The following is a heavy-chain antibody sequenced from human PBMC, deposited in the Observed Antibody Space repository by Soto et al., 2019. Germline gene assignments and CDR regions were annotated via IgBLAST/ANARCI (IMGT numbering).Heavy chain of an antibody. CDR1: GYTLTELS. V-gene: IGHV1-24*01. Sequence: GASVKVSCKVSGYTLTELSMHWVRQAPGKGLEWMGGFDPEDGETIYAQKFQGRVTMTEDTSTDTAYMELSSLRSEDTAVYYCATRVGRIAAAGLLDCWGQGTLVTVSS. J-gene: IGHJ4*02. D-gene: IGHD6-13*01. CDR2: FDPEDGET. CDR3: ATRVGRIAAAGLLDC.